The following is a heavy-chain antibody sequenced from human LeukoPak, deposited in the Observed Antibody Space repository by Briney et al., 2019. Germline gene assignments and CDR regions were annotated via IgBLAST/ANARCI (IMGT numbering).Heavy chain of an antibody. CDR1: GYTFTSYY. CDR2: INPSGGST. J-gene: IGHJ6*02. D-gene: IGHD2-21*01. CDR3: ARIVAEDYYGMDV. V-gene: IGHV1-46*01. Sequence: ASVNVSCKASGYTFTSYYMHWVRQAPGQGLEWMGIINPSGGSTSYAQKFQGRVTMTRDTSTSTVYMELSSLRSEDTAVYYCARIVAEDYYGMDVWGQGTPVTVSS.